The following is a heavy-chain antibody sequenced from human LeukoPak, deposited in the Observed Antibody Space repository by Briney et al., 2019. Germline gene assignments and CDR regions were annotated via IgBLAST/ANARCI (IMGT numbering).Heavy chain of an antibody. D-gene: IGHD3/OR15-3a*01. J-gene: IGHJ4*02. CDR1: GDSVNNNAYY. CDR3: ARQNYDFWPGLLHPDY. CDR2: GHYRETT. Sequence: PSETLSLTCSVFGDSVNNNAYYWAWIRQAPGKRLEWVGSGHYRETTYSSPSLKSRVTISVDTSKNQVSLKLNSVTAADTGVYYCARQNYDFWPGLLHPDYWGQGIFVAVSS. V-gene: IGHV4-39*01.